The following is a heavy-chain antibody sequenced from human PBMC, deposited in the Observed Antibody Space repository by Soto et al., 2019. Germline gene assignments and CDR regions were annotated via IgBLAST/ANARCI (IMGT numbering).Heavy chain of an antibody. Sequence: EVQLLESGGGLVQPGGSLRLSCEASGFNFSNYGMSWVRQAPGKGLEWVSSISASSINTYYADSVKGRFTISRENSNNTLYLQMNSLRDEDTAKYYCAKDPQKCLVQRGYLDYWGQGRLVTVSS. V-gene: IGHV3-23*01. CDR2: ISASSINT. CDR1: GFNFSNYG. D-gene: IGHD6-19*01. J-gene: IGHJ4*02. CDR3: AKDPQKCLVQRGYLDY.